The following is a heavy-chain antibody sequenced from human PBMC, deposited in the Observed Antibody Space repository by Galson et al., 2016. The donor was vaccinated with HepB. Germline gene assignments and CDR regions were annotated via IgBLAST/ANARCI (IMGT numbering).Heavy chain of an antibody. CDR1: GFNLGSFG. J-gene: IGHJ4*02. V-gene: IGHV3-33*01. CDR2: IWYNGRNK. Sequence: SLRLSCAAAGFNLGSFGMNWVRQTPGKEPEWLVVIWYNGRNKYYADSVRGRFTISRDTSTNMVYLQMNSLRVEDTAMYYCARDLGGCNGFGCSYYFDYWGQGILVTVSS. D-gene: IGHD2/OR15-2a*01. CDR3: ARDLGGCNGFGCSYYFDY.